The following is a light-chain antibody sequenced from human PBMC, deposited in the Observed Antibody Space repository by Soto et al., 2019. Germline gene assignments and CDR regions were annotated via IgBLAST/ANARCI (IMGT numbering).Light chain of an antibody. CDR3: QQYNTWTSIT. CDR1: QSVRSS. Sequence: EIVMTQSPGTLSVSPGERATLFCRASQSVRSSLAWYQQKPGQAPRLFIYDASTRATGIPARFSGSGSGTEFTLTISSLQSEDFAVYYCQQYNTWTSITFGQGTRLEIK. CDR2: DAS. J-gene: IGKJ5*01. V-gene: IGKV3-15*01.